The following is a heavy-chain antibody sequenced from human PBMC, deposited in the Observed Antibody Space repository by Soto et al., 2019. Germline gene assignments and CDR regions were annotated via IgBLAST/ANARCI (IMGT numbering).Heavy chain of an antibody. CDR2: IWYDGSNK. J-gene: IGHJ4*02. D-gene: IGHD3-10*01. CDR1: GFTFSSYG. CDR3: ARDLSVYYYGSGSYYGPDY. Sequence: QVQLVESGGGVAQPGRSLRLSCAASGFTFSSYGMHWVRQAPGKGLEWVAVIWYDGSNKYYADSVKGRFTISRDNSKNTLYLQMNSLRAEDTAVYYCARDLSVYYYGSGSYYGPDYWGQGTLVTVSS. V-gene: IGHV3-33*01.